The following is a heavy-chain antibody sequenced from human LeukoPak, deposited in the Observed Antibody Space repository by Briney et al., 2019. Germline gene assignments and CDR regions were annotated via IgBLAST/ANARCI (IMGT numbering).Heavy chain of an antibody. Sequence: GGSLRLSCAASGFTFSNYGLHWVRQAPGMGLEWVAVIYYDGSNKYYADSVKGRFTISRDNSKNTLSLQMNSLRAEDTAVYYCARLAAAGPYFDFWGRGTLVTVSS. V-gene: IGHV3-33*01. J-gene: IGHJ4*02. CDR1: GFTFSNYG. D-gene: IGHD6-13*01. CDR2: IYYDGSNK. CDR3: ARLAAAGPYFDF.